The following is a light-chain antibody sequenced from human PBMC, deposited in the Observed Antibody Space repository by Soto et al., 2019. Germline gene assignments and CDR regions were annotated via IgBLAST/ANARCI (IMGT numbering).Light chain of an antibody. V-gene: IGLV2-14*02. J-gene: IGLJ2*01. Sequence: QSVLTQPASVSGSPGQSITISCTGTSSDVGSYTLVSWYQQHPGKAPKLMIYDVSNRPSGVSNRFSGSKSGNTASLTISGLQAEDEADYYCSSYTSSSTNVVFGGGTKLTVL. CDR2: DVS. CDR1: SSDVGSYTL. CDR3: SSYTSSSTNVV.